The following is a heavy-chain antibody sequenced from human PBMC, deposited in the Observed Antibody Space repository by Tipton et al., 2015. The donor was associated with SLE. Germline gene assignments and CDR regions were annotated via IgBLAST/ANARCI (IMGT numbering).Heavy chain of an antibody. CDR1: GFTVSSNY. CDR3: ARGSTSCYTAFDI. J-gene: IGHJ3*02. V-gene: IGHV3-53*05. CDR2: IYSGGST. D-gene: IGHD2-2*02. Sequence: SLRLSCAASGFTVSSNYMSWVRQAPGKGLEWVSVIYSGGSTYHADSVKGRFTISRDNSKNTLYLQMNSLRAEDTAVYYCARGSTSCYTAFDIWGQGTMVTVSS.